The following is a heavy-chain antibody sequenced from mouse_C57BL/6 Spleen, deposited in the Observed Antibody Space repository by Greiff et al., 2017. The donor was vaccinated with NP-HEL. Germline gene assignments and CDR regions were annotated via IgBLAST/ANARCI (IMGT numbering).Heavy chain of an antibody. Sequence: EVNVVESGGGLVKPGGSLKLSCAASGFTFSSYAMSWVRQTPEKRLEWVATISDGGSYTYYPDNVKGRFTISRDNAKNNLYLQMSHLKSEDTAMYYCARGGNYVGFAYWGQGTLVTVSA. D-gene: IGHD2-1*01. CDR2: ISDGGSYT. V-gene: IGHV5-4*03. J-gene: IGHJ3*01. CDR1: GFTFSSYA. CDR3: ARGGNYVGFAY.